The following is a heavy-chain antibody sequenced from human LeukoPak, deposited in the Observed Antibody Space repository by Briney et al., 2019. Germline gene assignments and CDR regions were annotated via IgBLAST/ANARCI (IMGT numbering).Heavy chain of an antibody. CDR1: GGSISSGGYY. Sequence: SETLSLTCTVSGGSISSGGYYWSWIRQHPGKGLEWIGYIYYSGSTYYNPSLKSRVTISADTSKNQFSLKLSSVTAADTAVYYCARGGGLGLDYWGQGTLVTVSS. CDR3: ARGGGLGLDY. V-gene: IGHV4-31*03. D-gene: IGHD1-26*01. CDR2: IYYSGST. J-gene: IGHJ4*02.